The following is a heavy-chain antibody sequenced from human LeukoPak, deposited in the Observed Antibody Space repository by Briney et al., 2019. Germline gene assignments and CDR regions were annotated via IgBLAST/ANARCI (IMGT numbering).Heavy chain of an antibody. CDR1: GFTFSSYA. V-gene: IGHV3-30*04. D-gene: IGHD3-3*01. J-gene: IGHJ4*02. CDR2: ISYDGSNK. Sequence: GGSLRLSCAASGFTFSSYAMHWVRQAPGKGLEWVAVISYDGSNKYYADSVKGRFTISRDNPKNTLYLQMNSLRAEDTAVYYCARAKLRFLEWLPIDYWGQGTLVTVSS. CDR3: ARAKLRFLEWLPIDY.